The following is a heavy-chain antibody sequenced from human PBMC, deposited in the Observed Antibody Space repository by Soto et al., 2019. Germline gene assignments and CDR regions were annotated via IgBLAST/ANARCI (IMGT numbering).Heavy chain of an antibody. Sequence: QVQLQESGPGLVKPSETLSLTCTVSGGSITSFYWSWIRQPPGKGLEWICYVYYSGTTKYNPSLNIRVTISVDTSKIQLSLTLSSVTAADTAVYYCARAEMVYAISGAFDIWGQGTMVTVSS. CDR3: ARAEMVYAISGAFDI. D-gene: IGHD2-8*01. CDR2: VYYSGTT. CDR1: GGSITSFY. J-gene: IGHJ3*02. V-gene: IGHV4-59*01.